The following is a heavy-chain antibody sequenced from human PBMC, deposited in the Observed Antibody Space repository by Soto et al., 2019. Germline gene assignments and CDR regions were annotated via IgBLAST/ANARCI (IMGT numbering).Heavy chain of an antibody. Sequence: QVQLVQSGAEVKKPGSSVKVSCKASGGTFSSYAISWVRQAPGQGLEGMGGIIPIFGTANYAQKFQGRVTINADESTSTAYMELSSLRSEDTAVYYCARSLGKKQQLAYFDYWGQGTLVTVSS. CDR2: IIPIFGTA. J-gene: IGHJ4*02. CDR1: GGTFSSYA. V-gene: IGHV1-69*01. CDR3: ARSLGKKQQLAYFDY. D-gene: IGHD6-13*01.